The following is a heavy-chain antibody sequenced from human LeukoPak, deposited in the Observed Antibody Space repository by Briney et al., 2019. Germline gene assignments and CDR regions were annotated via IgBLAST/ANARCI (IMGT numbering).Heavy chain of an antibody. CDR3: AKWGAYSGDDFVLY. V-gene: IGHV4-34*01. D-gene: IGHD5-12*01. CDR2: NNHIGST. CDR1: GGSFSNYY. J-gene: IGHJ4*02. Sequence: PQTLSLTCTVYGGSFSNYYWSWIRQPPRKGLEWSGENNHIGSTNYNPPLKSRDTIALYTSKNQLSLKLSSVAAADAAVYYCAKWGAYSGDDFVLYWGQGTLVTVSS.